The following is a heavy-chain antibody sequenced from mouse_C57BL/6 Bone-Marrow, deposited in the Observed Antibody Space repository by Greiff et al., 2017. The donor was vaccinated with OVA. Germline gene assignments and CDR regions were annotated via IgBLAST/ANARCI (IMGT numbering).Heavy chain of an antibody. J-gene: IGHJ4*01. CDR1: GYTFTSYW. Sequence: VQLQQPGAELVKPGASVKMSCKASGYTFTSYWITWVKQRPGQGLEWIGDIYPGSGSTNYNEKFKSKATLTVDTSSSTAYMQLSSLTSEDSAVYYCARRTVVAHYYAMDYWGQGTSVTVSS. CDR3: ARRTVVAHYYAMDY. D-gene: IGHD1-1*01. V-gene: IGHV1-55*01. CDR2: IYPGSGST.